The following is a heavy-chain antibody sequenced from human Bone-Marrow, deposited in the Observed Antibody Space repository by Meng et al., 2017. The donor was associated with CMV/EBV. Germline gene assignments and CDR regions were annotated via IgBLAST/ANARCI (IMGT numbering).Heavy chain of an antibody. CDR2: ISDDVNIK. D-gene: IGHD3-22*01. CDR1: GFTFSTYA. CDR3: ARIDSSGYNNWFDP. Sequence: GGSLRLSCTASGFTFSTYAMHWVRQAPGKGLESVAVISDDVNIKYYADSVKGRFTISRDNSKNTLYLQMNSLRAEDTAVYYCARIDSSGYNNWFDPWGQGTLVTVSS. J-gene: IGHJ5*02. V-gene: IGHV3-30*04.